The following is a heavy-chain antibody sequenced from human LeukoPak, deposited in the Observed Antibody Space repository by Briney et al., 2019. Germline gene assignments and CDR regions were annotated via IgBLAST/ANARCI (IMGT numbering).Heavy chain of an antibody. V-gene: IGHV3-15*01. D-gene: IGHD2-2*01. CDR3: TRVMAYQFLSVDS. J-gene: IGHJ5*01. Sequence: GGSLRLSCAPSGLPFCTTLISGVGRAPGRGGEGVGRIKIKTDGETTDYAAPVKGRFTITRDNSKNTVYLQMNSLKTEDTAVYFCTRVMAYQFLSVDSGGQGTLVTVPS. CDR2: IKIKTDGETT. CDR1: GLPFCTTL.